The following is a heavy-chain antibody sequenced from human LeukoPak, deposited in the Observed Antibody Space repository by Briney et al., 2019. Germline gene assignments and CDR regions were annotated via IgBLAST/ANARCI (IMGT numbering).Heavy chain of an antibody. CDR3: ASRRNDYYDRSGHDY. D-gene: IGHD3-22*01. CDR1: GDSTSNINYY. V-gene: IGHV4-39*01. J-gene: IGHJ4*02. CDR2: IYYSGST. Sequence: SETLSLTCTVSGDSTSNINYYWGWIRQPPGKGLEWVGSIYYSGSTYYNPSLKSRVTISVDTSKNQFSLKLSSVTAADTAVYYCASRRNDYYDRSGHDYWGQGTLVTVSS.